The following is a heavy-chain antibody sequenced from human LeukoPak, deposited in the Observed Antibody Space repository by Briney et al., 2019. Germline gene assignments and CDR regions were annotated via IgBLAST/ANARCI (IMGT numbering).Heavy chain of an antibody. CDR2: INHGGST. D-gene: IGHD7-27*01. CDR1: GYPISSVYY. CDR3: ARVGPNWGIKENFDF. V-gene: IGHV4-38-2*02. Sequence: SETLSLTCSVSGYPISSVYYWGWIRRPPGKGLEWIGTINHGGSTDYNPSLKSRVIMSIDTSKNHFSLKLTSVTAADTAVYYCARVGPNWGIKENFDFWGQGTLVTVSS. J-gene: IGHJ4*02.